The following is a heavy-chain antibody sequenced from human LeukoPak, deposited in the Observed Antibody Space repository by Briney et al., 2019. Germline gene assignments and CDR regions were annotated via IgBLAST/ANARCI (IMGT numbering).Heavy chain of an antibody. CDR1: GYTFNGYY. Sequence: ASVKVSCKASGYTFNGYYMHWVRQAPGHGLEWMGRINPNSGGADSAQKFQGRVTLTIDTSINTAYMELSSLRSDDTAVYCCARDRRGYSGYDMNWGQGTLVTVSS. D-gene: IGHD5-12*01. CDR3: ARDRRGYSGYDMN. J-gene: IGHJ4*02. CDR2: INPNSGGA. V-gene: IGHV1-2*06.